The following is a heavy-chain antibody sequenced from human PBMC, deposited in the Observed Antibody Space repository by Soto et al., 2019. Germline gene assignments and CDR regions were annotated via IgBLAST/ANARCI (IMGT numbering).Heavy chain of an antibody. CDR1: GYTFTSYG. CDR3: ARSLTSGSGSYDVGEGEGNYYYYGMDV. V-gene: IGHV1-18*01. Sequence: ASVKVSCKASGYTFTSYGISWVRQAPGQGLEWMGWISAYNGNTNYAQKLQGRVTMTTDTSTSTAYMELRSLRSDDTAVYYCARSLTSGSGSYDVGEGEGNYYYYGMDVWGQGTTVTVSS. J-gene: IGHJ6*02. D-gene: IGHD3-10*01. CDR2: ISAYNGNT.